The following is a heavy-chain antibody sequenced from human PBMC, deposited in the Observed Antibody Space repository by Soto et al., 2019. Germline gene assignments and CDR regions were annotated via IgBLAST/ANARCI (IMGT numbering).Heavy chain of an antibody. J-gene: IGHJ6*02. CDR2: IRSKAYGGTT. CDR3: TSLALPDCSSTSCYDEGYYYYYGMDV. Sequence: PGGSLRLSCTASGFTFGDYAMSWFRQAPGKGLEWVGFIRSKAYGGTTEYNASVKGRFTISRDDSKSIAYLQMNSLKTEDTAVYYCTSLALPDCSSTSCYDEGYYYYYGMDVWGQGTTVTVSS. D-gene: IGHD2-2*01. V-gene: IGHV3-49*01. CDR1: GFTFGDYA.